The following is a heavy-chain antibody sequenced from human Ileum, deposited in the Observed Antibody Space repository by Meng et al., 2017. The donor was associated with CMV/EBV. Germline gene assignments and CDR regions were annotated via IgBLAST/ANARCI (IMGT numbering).Heavy chain of an antibody. CDR3: ARGNAHAFDY. CDR2: IYDDGGT. CDR1: GFSVSSHY. V-gene: IGHV3-53*01. D-gene: IGHD1-1*01. J-gene: IGHJ4*02. Sequence: GGSLRLSCALSGFSVSSHYMTWVRQAPGKGLEWVSVIYDDGGTYHADSVKGRFTISRDNAKNTLYLQMNSLRAEDTAVYYCARGNAHAFDYWGQGTLVTVSS.